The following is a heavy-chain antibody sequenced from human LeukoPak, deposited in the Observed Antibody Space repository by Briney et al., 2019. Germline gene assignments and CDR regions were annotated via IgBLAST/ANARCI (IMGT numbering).Heavy chain of an antibody. V-gene: IGHV4-59*01. CDR1: RGSISGYS. D-gene: IGHD5-24*01. CDR3: ARGREPDY. CDR2: IYYSGDT. Sequence: SETLSLTCTVSRGSISGYSWSWIRQSPGGALEWIGYIYYSGDTAYNPSLRSRVTMSVDTSKNQLSLQLSSMTTADTAVYYCARGREPDYWGQGTLVTVSS. J-gene: IGHJ4*02.